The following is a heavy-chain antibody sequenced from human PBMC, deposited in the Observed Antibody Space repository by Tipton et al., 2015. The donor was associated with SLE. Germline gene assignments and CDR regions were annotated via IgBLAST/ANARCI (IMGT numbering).Heavy chain of an antibody. CDR1: GVSISTYS. CDR2: TYYSGTI. CDR3: ARAPLGDYYFDY. Sequence: TLSLTCTVSGVSISTYSWSWIRQPPGKGLEWIGHTYYSGTIKYNPSLKSRVTMSADASKNQFSLKLSSVTAADTAVYYCARAPLGDYYFDYWGQGTLVTVSS. D-gene: IGHD3-3*01. V-gene: IGHV4-59*01. J-gene: IGHJ4*02.